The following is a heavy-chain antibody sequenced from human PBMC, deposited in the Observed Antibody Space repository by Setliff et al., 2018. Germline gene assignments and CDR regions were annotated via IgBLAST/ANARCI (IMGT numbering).Heavy chain of an antibody. Sequence: GASVKVSCKASGGTFNTYGISWVRLAPGQGPEWMGRVIPLFGTTNYAQKFQDRVAITADESTSTAYMELRSLTSEDTAMYYCARDTHINYNNPQVGWFDPWGQGTQVTVSS. V-gene: IGHV1-69*13. CDR3: ARDTHINYNNPQVGWFDP. D-gene: IGHD4-4*01. CDR1: GGTFNTYG. CDR2: VIPLFGTT. J-gene: IGHJ5*02.